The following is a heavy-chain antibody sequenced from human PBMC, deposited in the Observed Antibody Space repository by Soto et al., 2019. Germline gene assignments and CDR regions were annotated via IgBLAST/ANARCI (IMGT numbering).Heavy chain of an antibody. CDR2: IKPDGIEE. CDR1: GFTFSSYW. D-gene: IGHD2-15*01. V-gene: IGHV3-7*03. CDR3: AKPLEVVAAQHGFDI. J-gene: IGHJ3*02. Sequence: EVQLVQSGGGLVQPGGSLIVSCAASGFTFSSYWMNWVRQAPGKGLEWVANIKPDGIEEYYVDSVKGRFTHYRDNTKHSLHLYMNRLSAEDTAMYFCAKPLEVVAAQHGFDIWGQGTTVTVSS.